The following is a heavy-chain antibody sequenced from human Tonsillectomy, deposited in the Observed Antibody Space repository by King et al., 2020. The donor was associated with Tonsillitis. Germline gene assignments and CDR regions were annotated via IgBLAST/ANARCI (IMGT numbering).Heavy chain of an antibody. V-gene: IGHV1-18*01. CDR3: ARDLPNREYDSWSGYLKWYFDL. CDR1: GYTFTSYG. Sequence: VQLVQSGAEVKKPGASVKVSCKASGYTFTSYGISWVRQAPGQGLEWMGWISAYNVNTNYAQKLQGRDTMTTDTSTSTAYMELRSLRSDDTAVYYCARDLPNREYDSWSGYLKWYFDLWGRGTLVTVAS. CDR2: ISAYNVNT. D-gene: IGHD3-3*01. J-gene: IGHJ2*01.